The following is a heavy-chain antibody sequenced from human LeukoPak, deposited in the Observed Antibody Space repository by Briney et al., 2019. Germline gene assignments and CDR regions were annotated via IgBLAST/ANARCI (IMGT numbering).Heavy chain of an antibody. D-gene: IGHD6-13*01. CDR1: GGSISSYY. J-gene: IGHJ4*02. V-gene: IGHV4-59*01. Sequence: SETLSLTCTVSGGSISSYYWSWIRQPPGKGLEWIGYIYYSGSTNYNPSLKSRDTISVDTSKNQFSLKLSSVTAADTAVYYCARDRHSSSWSRFDYWGQGTLVTVSS. CDR3: ARDRHSSSWSRFDY. CDR2: IYYSGST.